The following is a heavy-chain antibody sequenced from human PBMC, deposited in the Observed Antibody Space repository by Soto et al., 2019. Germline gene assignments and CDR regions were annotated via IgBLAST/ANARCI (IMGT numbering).Heavy chain of an antibody. CDR1: GFTFSSYA. V-gene: IGHV3-23*01. J-gene: IGHJ6*02. CDR3: ARGARGFWSGYTLYYYYYGMDV. Sequence: GGSLRLSCAASGFTFSSYAMSWVRQAPGKGLEWVSAISGSGGSTYYADSVKGRFTISRDNSKNTLYLQMNSLRAEDTAVYYCARGARGFWSGYTLYYYYYGMDVWGQGTTVTVSS. D-gene: IGHD3-3*01. CDR2: ISGSGGST.